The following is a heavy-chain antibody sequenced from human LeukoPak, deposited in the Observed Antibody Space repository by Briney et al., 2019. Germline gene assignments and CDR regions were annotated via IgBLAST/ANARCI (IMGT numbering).Heavy chain of an antibody. V-gene: IGHV4-59*01. CDR1: GGTISSYY. CDR2: IYYSGST. J-gene: IGHJ4*02. D-gene: IGHD2-2*01. Sequence: SGTLSLTCTVSGGTISSYYWSWVRQPPGKGLEWIGYIYYSGSTNYNPSLKSRVTISVDTSKNQFSLKLSSVTAADTAVYYCARWAPSTSFDYWGQGTLVTVSS. CDR3: ARWAPSTSFDY.